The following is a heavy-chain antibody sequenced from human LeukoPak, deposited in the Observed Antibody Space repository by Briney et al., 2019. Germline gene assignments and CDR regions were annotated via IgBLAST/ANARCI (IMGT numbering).Heavy chain of an antibody. Sequence: GGSLRLSCAASGFTFSSYAMSWVRQAPRKGLEWVSAISGSGGSTYYADSVKGRFTISRDNAKNSLYLQMNSLRAEDTALYYCAKDKGFEMNYGMDVWGQGTTVTVSS. CDR3: AKDKGFEMNYGMDV. D-gene: IGHD5-24*01. V-gene: IGHV3-23*01. CDR2: ISGSGGST. J-gene: IGHJ6*02. CDR1: GFTFSSYA.